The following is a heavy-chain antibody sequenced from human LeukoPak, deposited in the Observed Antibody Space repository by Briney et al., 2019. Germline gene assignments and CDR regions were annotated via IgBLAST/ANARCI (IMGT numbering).Heavy chain of an antibody. CDR2: INHSGST. CDR1: GGSFSGYH. CDR3: ARAAGTEEPFDY. Sequence: SETLSLTCAVYGGSFSGYHWSWIRQPPGKGLEWIGEINHSGSTNYNPSLKSRVTISVDTSKNQFSLKLSSVTAADTAVYYCARAAGTEEPFDYWGQGTLVTVSS. J-gene: IGHJ4*02. D-gene: IGHD1-14*01. V-gene: IGHV4-34*01.